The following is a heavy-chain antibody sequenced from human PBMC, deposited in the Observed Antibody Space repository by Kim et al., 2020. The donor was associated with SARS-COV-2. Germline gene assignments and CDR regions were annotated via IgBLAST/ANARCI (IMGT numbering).Heavy chain of an antibody. CDR2: IYYSGST. CDR3: ARGGSGWFRGFDY. CDR1: GGSISSYY. J-gene: IGHJ4*02. D-gene: IGHD6-19*01. Sequence: SETLSLTCTVSGGSISSYYWGWIRQPPGKGLEWIGYIYYSGSTNYNPSLKSRFTISVDTSKNQFSLKLSSVTGADTAIYYCARGGSGWFRGFDYWGQGTL. V-gene: IGHV4-59*13.